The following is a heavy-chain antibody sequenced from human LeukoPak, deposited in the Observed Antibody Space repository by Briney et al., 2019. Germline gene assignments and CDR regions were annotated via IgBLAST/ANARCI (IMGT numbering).Heavy chain of an antibody. CDR3: ARGSATAMGPSDDY. CDR2: IIPIRGIA. J-gene: IGHJ4*02. CDR1: GGTFSSYA. D-gene: IGHD5-18*01. Sequence: SVKVSCKASGGTFSSYAISWVRQAPGQGLEWMGRIIPIRGIANYAKKFQGRVTITADKSTSIAYMELSSLRSEDPAVYYCARGSATAMGPSDDYWGQGPLVTVSS. V-gene: IGHV1-69*04.